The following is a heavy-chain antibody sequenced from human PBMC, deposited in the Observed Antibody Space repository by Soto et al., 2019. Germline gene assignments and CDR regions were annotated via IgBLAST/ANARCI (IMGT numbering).Heavy chain of an antibody. D-gene: IGHD3-22*01. CDR3: AKDYFSSGYYYGFDY. J-gene: IGHJ4*02. CDR2: ITGSGGAT. V-gene: IGHV3-23*01. Sequence: GGSLRLSCAASGFTFSTYAMSWVRQAPGKGLEWVSGITGSGGATYYADSVKGRFTISRDNSKNTLYLQMNSLRVEDTAVYYCAKDYFSSGYYYGFDYWGQGTLVTVSS. CDR1: GFTFSTYA.